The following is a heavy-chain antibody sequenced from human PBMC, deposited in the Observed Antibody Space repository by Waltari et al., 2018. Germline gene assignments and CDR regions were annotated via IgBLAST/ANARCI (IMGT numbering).Heavy chain of an antibody. CDR2: IKKDGSEE. Sequence: EVQLVESGGGLVQPGGSLRFFCDAFGIPLSSYWMSWVRPAPGKGLEWVANIKKDGSEEYYVDSVRGRFTISRDNAKNSLYLQMNSLRPEDTAVYYCARDQWFAFDIWGQGTMVTVSS. V-gene: IGHV3-7*01. J-gene: IGHJ3*02. CDR3: ARDQWFAFDI. CDR1: GIPLSSYW. D-gene: IGHD3-22*01.